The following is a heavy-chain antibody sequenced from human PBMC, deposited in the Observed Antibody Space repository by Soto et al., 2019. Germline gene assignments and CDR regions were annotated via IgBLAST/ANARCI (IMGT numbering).Heavy chain of an antibody. CDR3: ARRAGSGWPYGYFDY. CDR2: INPNSGGT. Sequence: ASVKVSCKASGYTFTGYYMHWVRQAPGQGLEWMGWINPNSGGTNYAQKFQGRVTMTRDTSISTAYMELSRLRSDDTAVYYCARRAGSGWPYGYFDYWGQGTLVTVSS. V-gene: IGHV1-2*02. CDR1: GYTFTGYY. J-gene: IGHJ4*02. D-gene: IGHD6-19*01.